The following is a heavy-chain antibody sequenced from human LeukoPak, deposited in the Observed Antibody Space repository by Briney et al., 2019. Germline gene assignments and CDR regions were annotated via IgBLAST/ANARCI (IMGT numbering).Heavy chain of an antibody. V-gene: IGHV3-48*03. CDR1: GFTFSSYE. J-gene: IGHJ3*02. CDR2: ISSSGSTI. Sequence: PGGSLRLSCAASGFTFSSYEMNWVRQAPGKGLEWVSYISSSGSTIYYADSVKGRFTISRDNAKNSLYLQMNSLRAEDTAVYYCARDADYYDSSGYYFGAFDIWGQGTMVTVSS. CDR3: ARDADYYDSSGYYFGAFDI. D-gene: IGHD3-22*01.